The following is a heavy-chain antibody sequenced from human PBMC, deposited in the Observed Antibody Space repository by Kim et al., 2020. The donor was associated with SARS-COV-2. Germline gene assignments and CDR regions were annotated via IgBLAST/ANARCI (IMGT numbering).Heavy chain of an antibody. V-gene: IGHV4-59*08. CDR3: ARHGESRIPDNTGSFDY. J-gene: IGHJ4*02. Sequence: LKSRVTISVDTSKNQFSLKLSSVTAADTAVYYCARHGESRIPDNTGSFDYWGQGTLVTVSS. D-gene: IGHD4-17*01.